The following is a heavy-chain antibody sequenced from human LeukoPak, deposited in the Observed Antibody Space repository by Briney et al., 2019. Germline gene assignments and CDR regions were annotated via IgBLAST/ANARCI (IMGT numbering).Heavy chain of an antibody. CDR2: ISGSGGST. CDR1: GFTFSSYA. V-gene: IGHV3-23*01. D-gene: IGHD5-18*01. Sequence: PGGSLRLSCAASGFTFSSYATSWVRQAPGKGLEWVSAISGSGGSTYYADSVKGRFTISRDNSKNTLYLQMNSLRAEDTAVYYCAKGGYSYGPMYYFDYWGQGTLVTVSS. CDR3: AKGGYSYGPMYYFDY. J-gene: IGHJ4*02.